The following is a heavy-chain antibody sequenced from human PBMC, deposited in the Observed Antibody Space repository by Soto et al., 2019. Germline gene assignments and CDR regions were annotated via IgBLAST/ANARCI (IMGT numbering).Heavy chain of an antibody. CDR2: IYSGGST. V-gene: IGHV3-66*01. J-gene: IGHJ4*02. CDR3: ARGYCTNGVCYGLDY. Sequence: GGSLRLSCAASGFTVSSNYMSWVRQAPGKGLEWVSVIYSGGSTYYADSVKGRFTISRDNSKNTLYLQMNSLRAEDTAVYYCARGYCTNGVCYGLDYWGQGTLVTVSS. D-gene: IGHD2-8*01. CDR1: GFTVSSNY.